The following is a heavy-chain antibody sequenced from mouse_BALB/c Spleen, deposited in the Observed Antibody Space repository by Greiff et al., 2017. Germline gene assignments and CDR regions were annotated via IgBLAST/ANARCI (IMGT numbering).Heavy chain of an antibody. D-gene: IGHD2-1*01. V-gene: IGHV1S132*01. Sequence: VKLMESGAELVKPGASVKLSCKTSGYTFTSYWIQWVKQRPGQGLGWIGEIFPGTGTTYYNEKFKGKATLTIDTSSSTAYMQLSSLTSEDSAVYFCARRGGNYKDYAMDYWGQGTSVTVSS. J-gene: IGHJ4*01. CDR3: ARRGGNYKDYAMDY. CDR1: GYTFTSYW. CDR2: IFPGTGTT.